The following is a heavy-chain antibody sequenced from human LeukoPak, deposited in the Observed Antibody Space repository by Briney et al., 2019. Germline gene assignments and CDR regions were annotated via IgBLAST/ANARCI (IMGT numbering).Heavy chain of an antibody. J-gene: IGHJ4*02. D-gene: IGHD6-19*01. V-gene: IGHV3-74*01. CDR2: INSDSSTT. CDR3: ARPGIAVAGDY. CDR1: GFTFSYYW. Sequence: GGSLSLSCAASGFTFSYYWMYWVRQAPGKGLVWVSRINSDSSTTGYADSVKGRFTISRDNAKNTLYLQMNSLRAEDTAVYYCARPGIAVAGDYGGEGTLVSVSS.